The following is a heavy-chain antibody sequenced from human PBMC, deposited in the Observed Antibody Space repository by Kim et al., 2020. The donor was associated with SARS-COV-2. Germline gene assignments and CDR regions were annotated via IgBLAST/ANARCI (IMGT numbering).Heavy chain of an antibody. Sequence: GESLKISCKGSGYSFTSYWIGWVRQMPGKGLEWMGIIYPGDSDTRYSPSFQGQVTISADKSISTAYLQWSSLKASDTAMYYCARSVTMVRGVIRHVDYWGQGTLVTVSS. V-gene: IGHV5-51*01. D-gene: IGHD3-10*01. CDR2: IYPGDSDT. CDR1: GYSFTSYW. CDR3: ARSVTMVRGVIRHVDY. J-gene: IGHJ4*02.